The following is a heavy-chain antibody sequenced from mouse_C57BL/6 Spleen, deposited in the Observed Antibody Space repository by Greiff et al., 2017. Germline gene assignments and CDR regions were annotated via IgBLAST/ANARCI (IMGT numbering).Heavy chain of an antibody. Sequence: DVMLVESEGGLVQPGSSMKLSCTASGFTFSDYYMAWVRQVPEKGLEWVANINYDGSSTYYLDSLKSRFIISRDNAKNILYLQMSSLKSEDTATYYCARDGVTTGFDYAMDYWGQGTSVTVSS. CDR1: GFTFSDYY. D-gene: IGHD2-2*01. CDR2: INYDGSST. J-gene: IGHJ4*01. CDR3: ARDGVTTGFDYAMDY. V-gene: IGHV5-16*01.